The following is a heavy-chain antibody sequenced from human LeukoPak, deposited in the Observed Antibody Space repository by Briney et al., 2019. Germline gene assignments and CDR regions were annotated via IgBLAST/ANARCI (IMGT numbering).Heavy chain of an antibody. CDR1: GGSISSGGYS. V-gene: IGHV4-30-4*07. CDR3: ARGHDYGDYHFDY. CDR2: IYYSGST. D-gene: IGHD4-17*01. J-gene: IGHJ4*02. Sequence: SETLSLTCAVSGGSISSGGYSWSRIRQPPGKGLEWIGYIYYSGSTYHNPSLKSRVTISVDTSKNQFSLKLSSVTAADTAVYYCARGHDYGDYHFDYWGQGTLVTVSS.